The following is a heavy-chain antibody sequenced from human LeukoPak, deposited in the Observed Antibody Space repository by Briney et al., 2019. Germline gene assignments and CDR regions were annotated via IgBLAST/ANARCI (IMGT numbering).Heavy chain of an antibody. CDR1: GYTFTSYG. D-gene: IGHD3-22*01. V-gene: IGHV1-18*01. J-gene: IGHJ5*02. CDR3: ARVGGAYYYDSSGYIRPGRFDP. CDR2: ISAYNGNT. Sequence: ASVKVSCKASGYTFTSYGISWVRQAPGQGLEWMGWISAYNGNTNYAQKLQGRVTMTTDTSTSTAYMELRSLRSDDTAVYYCARVGGAYYYDSSGYIRPGRFDPWGQGTLVTVSS.